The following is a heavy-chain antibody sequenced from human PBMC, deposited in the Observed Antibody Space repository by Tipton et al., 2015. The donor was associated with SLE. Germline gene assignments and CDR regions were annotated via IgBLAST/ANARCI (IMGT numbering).Heavy chain of an antibody. CDR3: TRVSLSYYFSFYDAFDI. D-gene: IGHD2/OR15-2a*01. CDR1: GFGFDDYA. CDR2: ISWNGARI. Sequence: SLRLSCAASGFGFDDYAMHWVRQVPEKGLEWVSGISWNGARIEYADSVKGRFTISRDNAKNALYLQMNSLRADDTALYYCTRVSLSYYFSFYDAFDIWGQGAMVAVSS. J-gene: IGHJ3*02. V-gene: IGHV3-9*01.